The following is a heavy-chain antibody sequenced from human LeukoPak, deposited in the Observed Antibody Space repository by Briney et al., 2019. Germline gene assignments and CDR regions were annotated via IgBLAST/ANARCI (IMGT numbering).Heavy chain of an antibody. CDR2: ISGSGGST. CDR1: GFTFSSYA. V-gene: IGHV3-23*01. Sequence: PGGSLRLSCAASGFTFSSYAMSWVRQAPGKGLEWVSAISGSGGSTYYADSVKGRFTISRDNSKNTLYLQVNSLRAEDTAVYYCAKDRNSGHYDKPEAFDIWGQGTMVTVSS. CDR3: AKDRNSGHYDKPEAFDI. D-gene: IGHD3-22*01. J-gene: IGHJ3*02.